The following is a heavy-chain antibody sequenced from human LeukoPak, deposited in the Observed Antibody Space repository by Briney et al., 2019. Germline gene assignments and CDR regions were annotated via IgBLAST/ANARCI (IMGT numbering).Heavy chain of an antibody. CDR3: ARAPRVAAAGLLDY. J-gene: IGHJ4*02. Sequence: ASVKVSCKASGYTFTSYGISWVRQAPGQGLEWMGWISACNGNTNYAQKLQGRVTMTTDTSTSTAYMELRSLRSDDTAVYYCARAPRVAAAGLLDYWGQGTLVTVSS. D-gene: IGHD6-13*01. CDR1: GYTFTSYG. V-gene: IGHV1-18*04. CDR2: ISACNGNT.